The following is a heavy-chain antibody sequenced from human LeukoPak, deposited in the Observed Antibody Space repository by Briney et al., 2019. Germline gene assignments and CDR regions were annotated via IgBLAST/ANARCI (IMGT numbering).Heavy chain of an antibody. CDR2: FDPEDGET. CDR3: ATDVATFYFDY. D-gene: IGHD5-12*01. CDR1: GYTFTGYY. Sequence: ASVKVSCKASGYTFTGYYMHWVRQAPGQGLEWMGGFDPEDGETIYAQKFQGRVTMTEDTSTDTAYMELSSLRSEDTAVYYCATDVATFYFDYWGQGTLVTVSS. J-gene: IGHJ4*02. V-gene: IGHV1-24*01.